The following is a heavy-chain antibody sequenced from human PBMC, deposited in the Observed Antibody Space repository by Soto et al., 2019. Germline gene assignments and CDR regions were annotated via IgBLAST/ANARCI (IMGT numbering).Heavy chain of an antibody. CDR1: GFTFSTYA. CDR2: ISSNGRST. J-gene: IGHJ4*02. V-gene: IGHV3-64*01. CDR3: ARDRCTNGVCYAPSDY. D-gene: IGHD2-8*01. Sequence: EVQLVESGGGLVQPGGSLRLSCATSGFTFSTYAMHWVRQAPGKGLEYVSAISSNGRSTYYANSVKGRFTISRDNSKNTLYLQMDSLRAEDMAVYYWARDRCTNGVCYAPSDYWGQGTLVTVSS.